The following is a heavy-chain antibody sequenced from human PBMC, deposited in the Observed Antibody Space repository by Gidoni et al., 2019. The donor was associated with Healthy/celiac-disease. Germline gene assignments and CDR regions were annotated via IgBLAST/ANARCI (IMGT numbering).Heavy chain of an antibody. CDR1: GGSFSSGSYY. V-gene: IGHV4-61*01. CDR2: IYYSGST. D-gene: IGHD5-12*01. Sequence: QVQLQESGPGLVKPSKPLSLTCTVSGGSFSSGSYYWSWIRQPPGKGLELIGYIYYSGSTNYNPSLKSRVTISVDTSKNQFSLKLSSVTAADTAVYYCAREPLGRRDGSNYFDYWGQGTLVTVSS. CDR3: AREPLGRRDGSNYFDY. J-gene: IGHJ4*02.